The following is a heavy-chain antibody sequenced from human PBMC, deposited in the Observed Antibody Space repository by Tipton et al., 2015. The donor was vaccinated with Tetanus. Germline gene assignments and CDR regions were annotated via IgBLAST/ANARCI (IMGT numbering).Heavy chain of an antibody. D-gene: IGHD2-2*02. Sequence: TLSLTCAVSGGSISSYYWSWIRQPPGKGLEWIGEIYHSGSTNYNPSLKSRVTISVDKSKNQFSLKLSSVTAADTAVYYCARKRGPYCSSTSCYRSAFDYWGQGTLVTVSS. V-gene: IGHV4-59*12. CDR3: ARKRGPYCSSTSCYRSAFDY. CDR2: IYHSGST. CDR1: GGSISSYY. J-gene: IGHJ4*02.